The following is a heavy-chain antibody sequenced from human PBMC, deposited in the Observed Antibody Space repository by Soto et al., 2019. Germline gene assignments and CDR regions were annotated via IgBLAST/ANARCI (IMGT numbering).Heavy chain of an antibody. J-gene: IGHJ4*02. Sequence: QITLKESGPPLVRPAQPLTLTCAFSGFSLTTTSMGVAWIRQPPGTALEWLALIYWDDDQRYSPSLKDRLTISTDTSRSRVVLTLSNMNPEDTGTYFCAHAGDYDLLSFDHWGPGTLVTVSS. CDR3: AHAGDYDLLSFDH. D-gene: IGHD4-17*01. CDR1: GFSLTTTSMG. CDR2: IYWDDDQ. V-gene: IGHV2-5*02.